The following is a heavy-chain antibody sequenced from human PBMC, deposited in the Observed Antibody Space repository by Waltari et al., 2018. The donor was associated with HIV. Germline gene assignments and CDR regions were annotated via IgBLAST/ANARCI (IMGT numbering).Heavy chain of an antibody. Sequence: QVLLVQSGGGVVQPGRSLRLSCVASGFSFRDHAMHWVRQAPGKGLEWVAVISYHGDNQYYTDSVRGRFTISRDNSNNTLYVQMNSLRVDDTSVYYCVKSRGANSGGGLDVWGQGTTVTVSS. CDR1: GFSFRDHA. V-gene: IGHV3-30-3*01. CDR3: VKSRGANSGGGLDV. D-gene: IGHD2-15*01. CDR2: ISYHGDNQ. J-gene: IGHJ6*02.